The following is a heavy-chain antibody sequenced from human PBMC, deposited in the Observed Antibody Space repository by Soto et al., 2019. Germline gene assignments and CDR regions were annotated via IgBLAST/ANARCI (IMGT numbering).Heavy chain of an antibody. CDR3: ARDKITGLFDY. D-gene: IGHD2-8*02. Sequence: QVQLQQWGAGLLKPSETLSLTCAVYDGSFSGYSWTWIRQPPGTGLEWIGEINHSGSTNYNPSLKSRVTTSVDTSKNQFSLKLTSVTAAETAVYYCARDKITGLFDYWGQGTLVTVSS. CDR2: INHSGST. CDR1: DGSFSGYS. V-gene: IGHV4-34*01. J-gene: IGHJ4*02.